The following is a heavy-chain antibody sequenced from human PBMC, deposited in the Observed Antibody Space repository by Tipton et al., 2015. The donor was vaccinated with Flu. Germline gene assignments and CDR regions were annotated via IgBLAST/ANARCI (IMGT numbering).Heavy chain of an antibody. D-gene: IGHD6-13*01. V-gene: IGHV3-21*01. CDR1: GFTFSSYS. CDR2: ISSSSSYI. CDR3: AGGSSSWDAFDI. Sequence: SLRLSCAASGFTFSSYSMNWVRQAPGKGLEWVSSISSSSSYIYYADSVKGRFTISRDNAKNSLYLQMNSLRAEDTAVYYCAGGSSSWDAFDIWGQGTVVTVSS. J-gene: IGHJ3*02.